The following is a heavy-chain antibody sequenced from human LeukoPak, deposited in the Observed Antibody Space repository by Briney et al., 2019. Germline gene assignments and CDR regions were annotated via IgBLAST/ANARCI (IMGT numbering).Heavy chain of an antibody. V-gene: IGHV3-30*04. CDR3: AKAYYYDSDGMDV. CDR2: ISYDGTNE. J-gene: IGHJ6*02. Sequence: GGSLRLSCAASGFTFGSYAIHWVRQAPGKGLEWMAVISYDGTNEYYADSVKGRFTISRDNSKNTLYLQMNSLRAEDTAVYYCAKAYYYDSDGMDVWGQGTTVTVSS. CDR1: GFTFGSYA. D-gene: IGHD3-22*01.